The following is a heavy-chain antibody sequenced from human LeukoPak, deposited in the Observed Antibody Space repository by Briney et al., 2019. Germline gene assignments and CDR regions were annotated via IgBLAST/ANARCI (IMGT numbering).Heavy chain of an antibody. CDR3: ARLGESRDSSGYQLANWFDP. Sequence: ASVKVSCKASGYTFTTHDINWVRQATGQGLEWLGWMSPNSGDTGYAQKFQGRVTMTSDSSISTAYMELSSLRSEDTAIYYCARLGESRDSSGYQLANWFDPWGQGTLVTVSS. D-gene: IGHD3-22*01. J-gene: IGHJ5*02. CDR1: GYTFTTHD. V-gene: IGHV1-8*02. CDR2: MSPNSGDT.